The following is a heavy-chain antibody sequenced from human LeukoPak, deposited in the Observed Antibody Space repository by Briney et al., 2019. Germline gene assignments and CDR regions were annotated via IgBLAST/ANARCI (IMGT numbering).Heavy chain of an antibody. Sequence: SGGSLRLSCAASGFTFSSYSMNWVRQAPGKGLEWVSSISSSSSYIYYADSVKGRFTISRDNAKNSLYLQMNSLRAEDTAVYYCARDSSGWYGAFDIWGQGTMVTVSS. D-gene: IGHD6-19*01. CDR3: ARDSSGWYGAFDI. J-gene: IGHJ3*02. CDR1: GFTFSSYS. CDR2: ISSSSSYI. V-gene: IGHV3-21*01.